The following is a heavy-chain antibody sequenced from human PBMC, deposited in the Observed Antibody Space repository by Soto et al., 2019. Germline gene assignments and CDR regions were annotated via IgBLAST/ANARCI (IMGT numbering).Heavy chain of an antibody. CDR3: ARGGGGYDLNHYFDY. Sequence: GGSLRLSCAASGFTFSSYSMNWVRQAPGKGLEWVSYISSSSSTIYYADSVKGRFTISRDNAKNLLYLQMNSLRAEDTAVYYCARGGGGYDLNHYFDYWGQGTLVTVSS. CDR1: GFTFSSYS. D-gene: IGHD5-12*01. J-gene: IGHJ4*02. CDR2: ISSSSSTI. V-gene: IGHV3-48*01.